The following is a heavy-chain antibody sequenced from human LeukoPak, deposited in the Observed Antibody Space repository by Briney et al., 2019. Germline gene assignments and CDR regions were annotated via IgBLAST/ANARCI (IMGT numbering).Heavy chain of an antibody. V-gene: IGHV3-9*01. CDR3: VKDRDFWSGLDV. Sequence: PGRSPRLSCAASGFFFDDYGMHWVRPVPGKGLEWVSGISWQSNTRKYADSVRGRFTISRDNAKNSLYLQMNSLKLEDTALYYCVKDRDFWSGLDVWGQGTMVTVS. D-gene: IGHD3-3*01. J-gene: IGHJ6*02. CDR2: ISWQSNTR. CDR1: GFFFDDYG.